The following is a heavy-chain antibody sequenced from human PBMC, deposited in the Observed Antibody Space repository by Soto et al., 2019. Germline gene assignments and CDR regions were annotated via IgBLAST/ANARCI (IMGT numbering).Heavy chain of an antibody. CDR2: GGGSSRDV. J-gene: IGHJ6*02. CDR1: GVTFRRYS. D-gene: IGHD2-2*01. V-gene: IGHV3-21*01. CDR3: ARGISDYVVVVPAALDV. Sequence: GGDLRLCCAASGVTFRRYSMNWFRQAQGKGLEWVSSGGGSSRDVHDRDSMKGGFTMSRDNAGSSRYLQMNRLRADDTAVYFCARGISDYVVVVPAALDVWGQGT.